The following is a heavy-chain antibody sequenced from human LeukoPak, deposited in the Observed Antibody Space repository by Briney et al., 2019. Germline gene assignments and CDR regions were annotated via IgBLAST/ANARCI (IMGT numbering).Heavy chain of an antibody. D-gene: IGHD5-24*01. CDR1: GYTFTNYG. J-gene: IGHJ3*02. CDR3: ARDRWGDGYNYLHAFDI. Sequence: ASVKVSCKTSGYTFTNYGLNWVRQAPGLGLEWMGWINTNNGNPTYAQGFTGRFVFSLDTSVSTTYLQISSLKAEDTAVYYCARDRWGDGYNYLHAFDIWGQGTMVTVSS. V-gene: IGHV7-4-1*02. CDR2: INTNNGNP.